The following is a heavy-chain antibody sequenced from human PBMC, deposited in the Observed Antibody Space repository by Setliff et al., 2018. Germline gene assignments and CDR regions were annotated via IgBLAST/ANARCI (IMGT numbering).Heavy chain of an antibody. CDR1: GGPINSDRYY. CDR2: MYSSGST. CDR3: ASHPRVTIFGAVAFDY. Sequence: PSETLSLTCTVSGGPINSDRYYWGWIRQPPGKGLEWIGSMYSSGSTYYNPSLKSRVTISVDTSQNQFSLKLSSVTAADTAAYYCASHPRVTIFGAVAFDYWGQGILVTVSS. V-gene: IGHV4-39*01. J-gene: IGHJ4*02. D-gene: IGHD3-3*01.